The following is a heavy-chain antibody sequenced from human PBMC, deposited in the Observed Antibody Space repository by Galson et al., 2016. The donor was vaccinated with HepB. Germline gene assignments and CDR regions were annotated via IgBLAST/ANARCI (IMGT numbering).Heavy chain of an antibody. D-gene: IGHD2-2*01. CDR2: IWHDGSNK. J-gene: IGHJ5*02. CDR1: GFTISSYG. Sequence: SLRLSCAASGFTISSYGIHWVRQVPGKAQEWVALIWHDGSNKFYADSVKGRFTTSRDNSKNTRYLQMNSLTVEDTAVYYCARDRFCSNTRCYGWLDPWGQGTLVTVSS. V-gene: IGHV3-33*08. CDR3: ARDRFCSNTRCYGWLDP.